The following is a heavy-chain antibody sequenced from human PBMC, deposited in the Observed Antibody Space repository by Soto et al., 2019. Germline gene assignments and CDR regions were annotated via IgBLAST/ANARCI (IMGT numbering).Heavy chain of an antibody. CDR3: AKDLLLTTITTVGD. Sequence: QVQLVESGGGVVQPGRSLRLSCAASGFIFSTYGMHWVRQAPGKGLEWLSVISYDGNNKYYADSVKGRFTISRDKSKNTLWLQMDSLRTEDTAVYYCAKDLLLTTITTVGDWGQGTLVTVSS. J-gene: IGHJ4*02. CDR2: ISYDGNNK. V-gene: IGHV3-30*18. CDR1: GFIFSTYG. D-gene: IGHD4-17*01.